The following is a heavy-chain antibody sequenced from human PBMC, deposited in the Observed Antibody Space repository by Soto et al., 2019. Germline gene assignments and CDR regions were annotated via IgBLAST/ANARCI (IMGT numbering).Heavy chain of an antibody. V-gene: IGHV1-18*04. CDR1: GYTFTIYG. Sequence: ASVKVSCKASGYTFTIYGISCVLQSPLQWLDWMGWISAYNGNTNYAQKLQGRVTMTTDTSTSTAYMELRSLRSDDTAVYYCARALQYDFWSGYFDNWFDPWGQGTLVTVSS. J-gene: IGHJ5*02. CDR2: ISAYNGNT. CDR3: ARALQYDFWSGYFDNWFDP. D-gene: IGHD3-3*01.